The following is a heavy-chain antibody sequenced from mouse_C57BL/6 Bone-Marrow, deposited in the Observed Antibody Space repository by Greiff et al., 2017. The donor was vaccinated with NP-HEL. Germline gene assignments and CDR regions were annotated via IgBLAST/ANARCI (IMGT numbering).Heavy chain of an antibody. V-gene: IGHV5-17*01. CDR1: GFTFSDYG. Sequence: EVQVVESGGGLVKPGGSLKLSCAASGFTFSDYGMHWVRQAPEKGLEWVAYISSGSSTIYYADTVKGRFTISRDNAKNTLFLQMTSLRSEDTSMYYCARMHYGSSYVGYWYFDVWGTGTTVTVSS. CDR2: ISSGSSTI. D-gene: IGHD1-1*01. CDR3: ARMHYGSSYVGYWYFDV. J-gene: IGHJ1*03.